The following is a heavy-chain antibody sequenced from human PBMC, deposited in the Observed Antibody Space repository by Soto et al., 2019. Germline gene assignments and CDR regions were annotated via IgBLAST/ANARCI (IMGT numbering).Heavy chain of an antibody. V-gene: IGHV4-34*01. CDR1: GGSFSGYY. Sequence: SETLSLTCAVYGGSFSGYYWSWIRQPPGKGLEWIGEINHSGSTNYNPSLKSRVSISVDTSKNQFSLKLSSVTAADTAVYYCARENVDTAMVMNYYYYGMDVWGQGTTVTVSS. CDR3: ARENVDTAMVMNYYYYGMDV. D-gene: IGHD5-18*01. J-gene: IGHJ6*02. CDR2: INHSGST.